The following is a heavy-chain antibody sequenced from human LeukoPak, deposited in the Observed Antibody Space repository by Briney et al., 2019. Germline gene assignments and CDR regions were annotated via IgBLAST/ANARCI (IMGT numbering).Heavy chain of an antibody. CDR3: VRSGYDYDWFDP. CDR1: GGTVSDHS. V-gene: IGHV1-69*02. CDR2: ILPLVGRL. Sequence: ASVKVSCKAPGGTVSDHSISWVRQAPGQGLEWMGRILPLVGRLHYAQKFQGRFTLTADRSTTTVYMELSSLRSEDTAVYYCVRSGYDYDWFDPWGQGTLVTVSS. J-gene: IGHJ5*02. D-gene: IGHD5-12*01.